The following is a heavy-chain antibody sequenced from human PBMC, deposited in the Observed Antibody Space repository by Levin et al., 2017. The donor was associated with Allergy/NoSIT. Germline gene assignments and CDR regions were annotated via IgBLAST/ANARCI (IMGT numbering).Heavy chain of an antibody. CDR2: IFSGGST. Sequence: PSETLSLTCNVSGASVSRGRYYWSWIRQAPGKGLEWIGYIFSGGSTNYGPSLKSRVTISVDTSKNQFSLKLTSMTAADTAVYYYASGVTLWRYWGQGTQVTVSS. J-gene: IGHJ4*02. V-gene: IGHV4-61*01. CDR3: ASGVTLWRY. D-gene: IGHD1-14*01. CDR1: GASVSRGRYY.